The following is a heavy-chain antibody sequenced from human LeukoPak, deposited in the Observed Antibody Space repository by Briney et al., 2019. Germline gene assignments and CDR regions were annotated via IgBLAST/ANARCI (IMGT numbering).Heavy chain of an antibody. V-gene: IGHV4-4*07. CDR2: IYTSGST. D-gene: IGHD1-7*01. CDR1: GGSISSFY. J-gene: IGHJ3*02. CDR3: AREGYNWNYYSALSDAFDI. Sequence: KSSETLSLTCTVSGGSISSFYWSWIRQPAGKGLEWIGRIYTSGSTNYNPSLKSRVTISVDTSKNQFSLKLSSVTAADTAVYYCAREGYNWNYYSALSDAFDIWGQGTMVTVSS.